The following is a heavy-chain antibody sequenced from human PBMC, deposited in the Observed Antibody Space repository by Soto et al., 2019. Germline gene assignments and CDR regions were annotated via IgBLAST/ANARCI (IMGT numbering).Heavy chain of an antibody. CDR1: GGPIRSYY. D-gene: IGHD5-12*01. CDR3: AREGFSGYEALDY. J-gene: IGHJ4*02. Sequence: QVHLQESGPGLLKPSETLSLTCSVSGGPIRSYYLSWVRQAPGKGLEWIAYIAYTGITGYNPSLRSRVTIPGDTSQSVFSLRMTSVTAADTAVYYCAREGFSGYEALDYWGQGILVTVSS. V-gene: IGHV4-59*01. CDR2: IAYTGIT.